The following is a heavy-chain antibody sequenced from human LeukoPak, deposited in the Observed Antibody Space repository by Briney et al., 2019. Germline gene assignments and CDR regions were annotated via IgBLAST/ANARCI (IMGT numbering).Heavy chain of an antibody. CDR1: GLAFSAYK. J-gene: IGHJ4*02. V-gene: IGHV3-74*01. CDR2: ISTDGYTT. Sequence: GGSMRLSCAASGLAFSAYKMHWVRQAPRKGLVWVSRISTDGYTTDYADSVKARFTTSRDNAKNTVYLQMNGLREEDTAVYYCVRDFRSADYWGQGTLVTVSS. CDR3: VRDFRSADY.